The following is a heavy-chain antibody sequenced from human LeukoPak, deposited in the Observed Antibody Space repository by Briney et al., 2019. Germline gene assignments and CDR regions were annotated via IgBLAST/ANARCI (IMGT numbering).Heavy chain of an antibody. V-gene: IGHV4-59*01. D-gene: IGHD2-15*01. J-gene: IGHJ6*03. Sequence: PSETLSLTCTVSGGSISSYYWSWIWQPPGKGLEWIGYIYYSGSTNYNPSLKSRVTISVDTSKNQFSLKLSSVTAADTAVYYCARAQYCSGGSCYSGYYYYYMDVWGKGTTVTVSS. CDR2: IYYSGST. CDR3: ARAQYCSGGSCYSGYYYYYMDV. CDR1: GGSISSYY.